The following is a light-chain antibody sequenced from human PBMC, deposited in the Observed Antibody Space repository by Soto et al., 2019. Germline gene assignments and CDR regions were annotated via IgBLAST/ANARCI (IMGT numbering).Light chain of an antibody. V-gene: IGKV3-11*01. CDR3: QQRHMWPIT. J-gene: IGKJ5*01. Sequence: EVVLTQSPVTLSLSPGERATLSCRASQSFRGLLAWYQQKHGQAPRVIIYDAYNRATGIPPRFSGSGSGTDFTLTISSLEPEDSAVYYCQQRHMWPITLGQGTRLEIK. CDR2: DAY. CDR1: QSFRGL.